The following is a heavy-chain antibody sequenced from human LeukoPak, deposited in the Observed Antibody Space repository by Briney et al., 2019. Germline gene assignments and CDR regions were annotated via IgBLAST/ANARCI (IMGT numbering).Heavy chain of an antibody. CDR1: GYTFTSYD. D-gene: IGHD3-3*01. Sequence: GASVKVSCKASGYTFTSYDINWVRQASGQGLEWMGWMNPNSGNTGYAQKFQGRVTITRNTSISTAYMELSSLRSEDTAVYYCARGKIEWLTFDYWGQGTVVTVSS. V-gene: IGHV1-8*03. CDR2: MNPNSGNT. J-gene: IGHJ4*02. CDR3: ARGKIEWLTFDY.